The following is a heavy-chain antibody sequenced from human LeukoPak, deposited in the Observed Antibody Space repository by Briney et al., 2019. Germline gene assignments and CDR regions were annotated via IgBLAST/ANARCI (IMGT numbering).Heavy chain of an antibody. V-gene: IGHV4-59*01. J-gene: IGHJ6*03. CDR3: ARISDRENYFYYMDV. Sequence: SETLSLTCTVSGDSISSYYWSWIRQPPGKGLEWIGYIYYSGSTNYNPSLKSRVTISVDTSKNQFSLKLSSVTAADTAVYYCARISDRENYFYYMDVWGKGTTVTISS. CDR1: GDSISSYY. CDR2: IYYSGST.